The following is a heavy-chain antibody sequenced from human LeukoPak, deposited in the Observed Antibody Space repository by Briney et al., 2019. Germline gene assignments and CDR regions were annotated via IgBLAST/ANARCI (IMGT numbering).Heavy chain of an antibody. CDR2: INHSGST. J-gene: IGHJ6*03. D-gene: IGHD2-2*01. CDR1: GGSFSGYY. Sequence: PSETLSLTCAVYGGSFSGYYWSWLRQPPGKGLEWIGEINHSGSTNYNPSLKSRVTISVDTSKNQFSLKLSSVTAADTAVYYCAKDRAETQHYYMDVWGKGTTVTVSS. CDR3: AKDRAETQHYYMDV. V-gene: IGHV4-34*01.